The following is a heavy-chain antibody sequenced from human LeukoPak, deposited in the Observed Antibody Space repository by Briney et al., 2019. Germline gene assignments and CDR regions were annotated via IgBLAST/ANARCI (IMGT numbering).Heavy chain of an antibody. V-gene: IGHV3-30*02. CDR3: AKVGGDTAMVPRHLDY. CDR1: GFTFSSYG. D-gene: IGHD5-18*01. Sequence: PGGSLRLSCAASGFTFSSYGMHWVRQAPGKGLEWVAFIRYDGSNKYYADSVKGRFTISRDNSKNTLYLQMNSLRAEDTAVYYCAKVGGDTAMVPRHLDYWGQGTLVTVSS. J-gene: IGHJ4*02. CDR2: IRYDGSNK.